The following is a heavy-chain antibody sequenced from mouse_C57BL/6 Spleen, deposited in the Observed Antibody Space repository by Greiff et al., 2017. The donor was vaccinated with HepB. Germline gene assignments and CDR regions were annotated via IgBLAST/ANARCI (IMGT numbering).Heavy chain of an antibody. D-gene: IGHD2-5*01. CDR2: ISSGGDYI. Sequence: EVHLVESGEGLVKPGGSLKLSCAASGFTFSSYAMSWVRQTPEKRLEWVAYISSGGDYIYNADTVKGRFTISRDNARNTLYLQMSSLKSEDTAMYYCTNYYSNLFAYWGQGTLVTVSA. CDR3: TNYYSNLFAY. V-gene: IGHV5-9-1*02. CDR1: GFTFSSYA. J-gene: IGHJ3*01.